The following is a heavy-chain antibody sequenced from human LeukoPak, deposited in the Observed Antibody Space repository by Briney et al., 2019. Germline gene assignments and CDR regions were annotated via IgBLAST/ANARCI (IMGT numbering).Heavy chain of an antibody. J-gene: IGHJ5*02. CDR3: GRGNKSFDP. Sequence: ASVKVSCKASGYTFTAYYVHWVRQATGQGLEWIGWINPNTGDRNYAQEFQGRVNMIKDTSTNSAYMELNKLTSDDTAVYYCGRGNKSFDPWGQGTLVTVSS. V-gene: IGHV1-2*02. CDR2: INPNTGDR. CDR1: GYTFTAYY.